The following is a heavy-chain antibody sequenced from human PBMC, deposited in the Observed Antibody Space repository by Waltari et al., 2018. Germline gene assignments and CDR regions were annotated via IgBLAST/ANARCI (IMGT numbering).Heavy chain of an antibody. CDR3: ARGLPGAVLGRNAFDI. V-gene: IGHV1-69*01. D-gene: IGHD1-26*01. CDR2: SIPIFGKA. Sequence: QVQLVQSGAEVKKPGSSVKVSCKASGGTFSSYAISWVRQAPGQGLEWMGGSIPIFGKANYAQKCQGRVTITADESTSTAYMELSSLRSEDTAVYYCARGLPGAVLGRNAFDIWGQGTMVTVSS. J-gene: IGHJ3*02. CDR1: GGTFSSYA.